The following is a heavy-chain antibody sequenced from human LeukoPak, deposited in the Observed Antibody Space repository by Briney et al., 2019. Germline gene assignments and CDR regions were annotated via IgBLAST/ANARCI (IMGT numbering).Heavy chain of an antibody. CDR2: INHSGST. Sequence: SETLSLTCAVYGGSFSGYYWSWIRQPPGKGLEWIGEINHSGSTNYNPSLKSRVTISVDTSKNQFSLKLSSVTAADTAVYYCARATYSGSLLATFFDYWGQGTLVTVSS. CDR3: ARATYSGSLLATFFDY. CDR1: GGSFSGYY. V-gene: IGHV4-34*01. D-gene: IGHD1-26*01. J-gene: IGHJ4*02.